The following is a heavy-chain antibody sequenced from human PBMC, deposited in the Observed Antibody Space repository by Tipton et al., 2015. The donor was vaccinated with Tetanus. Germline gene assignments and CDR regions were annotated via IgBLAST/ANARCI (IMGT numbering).Heavy chain of an antibody. Sequence: QLVQSGPEVKKPGESLKISCKASGYDFNNYWIGWVCQTPDKGLEWMAIIYPGDGDVKYSPSFQGQVTISADTSTKTAYLQWSSRRASDTALFYCARLRWNYSFRPYYFDSWGLGTLVTVSS. CDR3: ARLRWNYSFRPYYFDS. CDR2: IYPGDGDV. V-gene: IGHV5-51*01. J-gene: IGHJ4*02. D-gene: IGHD1-7*01. CDR1: GYDFNNYW.